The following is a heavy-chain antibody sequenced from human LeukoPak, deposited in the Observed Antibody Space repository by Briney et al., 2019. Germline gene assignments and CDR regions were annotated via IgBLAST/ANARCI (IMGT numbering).Heavy chain of an antibody. V-gene: IGHV4-38-2*02. D-gene: IGHD3-10*01. CDR2: LSHSGNS. CDR3: ARDRGSGSYHDAFDI. CDR1: GYSISSGYF. Sequence: SETLSLTCTVSGYSISSGYFWGWIRQTPGTGLEWIGSLSHSGNSHYNPSLQSRVAISIDTSKKQFSLNLSSVTATDTAVYYCARDRGSGSYHDAFDIWGQGTMVTVSS. J-gene: IGHJ3*02.